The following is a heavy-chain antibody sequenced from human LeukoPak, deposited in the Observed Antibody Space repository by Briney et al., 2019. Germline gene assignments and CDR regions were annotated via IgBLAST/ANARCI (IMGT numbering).Heavy chain of an antibody. V-gene: IGHV3-48*03. Sequence: GGSLRLSCAASGFTFSSYAMHWVRQAPGKGLEWVSYISSSGSTIYYADSVKGRFTISRDNAKSSLYLQMNSLRAEDTAVYYCAELGITMIGGVWGKGTTVTISS. CDR1: GFTFSSYA. D-gene: IGHD3-10*02. CDR2: ISSSGSTI. J-gene: IGHJ6*04. CDR3: AELGITMIGGV.